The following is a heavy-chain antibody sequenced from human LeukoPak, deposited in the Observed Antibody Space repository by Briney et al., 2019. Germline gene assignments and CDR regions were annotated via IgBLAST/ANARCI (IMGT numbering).Heavy chain of an antibody. V-gene: IGHV4-4*02. CDR1: GGSISSSNW. D-gene: IGHD2-8*01. CDR3: AREDRGCRYYCGMDV. Sequence: SGTLSLTCAVSGGSISSSNWWSWVRQPPGEGLEWIGEIYHSGSTNYNPSLKSRVTISLDTSKNQFSLKLGSVTAADTAVYYCAREDRGCRYYCGMDVWGQGTTVTVSS. CDR2: IYHSGST. J-gene: IGHJ6*02.